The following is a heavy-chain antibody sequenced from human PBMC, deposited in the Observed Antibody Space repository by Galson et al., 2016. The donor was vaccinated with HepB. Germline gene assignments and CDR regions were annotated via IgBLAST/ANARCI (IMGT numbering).Heavy chain of an antibody. D-gene: IGHD3-3*01. CDR2: FYYTGGT. CDR3: ARAAVPGVVLTYNWFDP. CDR1: GCFINSGGAS. J-gene: IGHJ5*02. Sequence: TLSLTCAVSGCFINSGGASWGWMRQTPGLGHAWIGCFYYTGGTYYNPSLQSRVSISADRPNNQFSLSLKSVTAADTAVYYCARAAVPGVVLTYNWFDPWGQGTLVTVSP. V-gene: IGHV4-30-2*01.